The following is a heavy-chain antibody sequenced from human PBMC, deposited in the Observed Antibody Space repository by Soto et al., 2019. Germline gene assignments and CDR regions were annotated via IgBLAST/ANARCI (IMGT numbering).Heavy chain of an antibody. J-gene: IGHJ4*02. CDR1: GFTFSSYG. D-gene: IGHD6-13*01. CDR3: AKGPGGQQLVNFGD. Sequence: GGSLRLSCAASGFTFSSYGMHWVRQAPGKGLEWVAVISYDGSNKYYADSVKGRFTISRDNSKNTLYLQMNSLRAEDTAVYYCAKGPGGQQLVNFGDSGQGTRVTVSS. CDR2: ISYDGSNK. V-gene: IGHV3-30*18.